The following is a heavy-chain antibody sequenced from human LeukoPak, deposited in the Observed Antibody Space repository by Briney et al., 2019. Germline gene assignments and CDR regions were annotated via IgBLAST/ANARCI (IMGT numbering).Heavy chain of an antibody. CDR2: FTGEDGNI. D-gene: IGHD1/OR15-1a*01. Sequence: GGSLRLSCAASGFTFTSQALSWVRQAPGKGLEWVSSFTGEDGNIHYVDSVKDRFTLSRDTSKETMYLQMVSLRADDTAMYYCAAGGGNTFNPWGQGTLVTVSS. CDR1: GFTFTSQA. CDR3: AAGGGNTFNP. V-gene: IGHV3-23*01. J-gene: IGHJ5*02.